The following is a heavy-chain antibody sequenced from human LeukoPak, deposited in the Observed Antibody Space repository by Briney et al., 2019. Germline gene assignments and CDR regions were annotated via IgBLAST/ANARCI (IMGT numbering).Heavy chain of an antibody. V-gene: IGHV4-59*01. CDR1: GGSISSYY. CDR2: IYYSGNT. J-gene: IGHJ4*02. D-gene: IGHD6-6*01. Sequence: SETLSLTCTVSGGSISSYYWSWIRQPPGKGLEWIGYIYYSGNTNYNPSLKSRVTISVDTSKSQFSLKLSSVTAADTAVYYCARGGAARPDYWGQGTLVTVSS. CDR3: ARGGAARPDY.